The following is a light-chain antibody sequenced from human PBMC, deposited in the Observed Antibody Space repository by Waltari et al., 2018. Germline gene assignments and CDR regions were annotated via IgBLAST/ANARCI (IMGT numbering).Light chain of an antibody. V-gene: IGKV3-11*01. Sequence: EIVLTQSPATLSLSPGERATLSCRASQSVSSYLAWYQQKRGQPPRLLIYDASNRATDIPARFRGSGSGTDFTLTISSLEPEDFAVYYCQQRLGTFGPGTKVEI. CDR3: QQRLGT. CDR1: QSVSSY. CDR2: DAS. J-gene: IGKJ3*01.